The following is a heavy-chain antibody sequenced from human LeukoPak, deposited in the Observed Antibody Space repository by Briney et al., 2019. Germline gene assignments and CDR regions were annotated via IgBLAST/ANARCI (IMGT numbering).Heavy chain of an antibody. CDR2: ISGSRGST. CDR3: AKETRRTYYFDY. CDR1: GFTLSSYA. V-gene: IGHV3-23*01. Sequence: GGSLRLSCAASGFTLSSYAMSWVRHAPGKGLEWVSAISGSRGSTYYADSVKARFTISRDNSKNTLYLQMNSVRAEDTAVYYCAKETRRTYYFDYWGQGTLVTVSS. J-gene: IGHJ4*02.